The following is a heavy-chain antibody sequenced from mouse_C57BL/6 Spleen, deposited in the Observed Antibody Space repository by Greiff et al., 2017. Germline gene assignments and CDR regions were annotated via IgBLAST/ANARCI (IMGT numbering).Heavy chain of an antibody. D-gene: IGHD2-4*01. CDR3: SGGLRRYWYFDV. V-gene: IGHV1-82*01. CDR1: GYAFSSSW. CDR2: IYPGDGDT. J-gene: IGHJ1*03. Sequence: VQLQQSGAELVRPGTSVKVSCKASGYAFSSSWMNWVKQRPGKGLEWIGRIYPGDGDTNYNGKFTGKATLTADKSSSTAYMQLSSLTSEDSAVYFCSGGLRRYWYFDVWGTGTTVTVSS.